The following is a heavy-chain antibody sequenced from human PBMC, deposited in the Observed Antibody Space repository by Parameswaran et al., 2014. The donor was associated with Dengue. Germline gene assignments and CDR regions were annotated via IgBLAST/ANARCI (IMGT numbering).Heavy chain of an antibody. J-gene: IGHJ5*02. CDR1: AISSA. CDR2: MSYSGST. D-gene: IGHD1-14*01. Sequence: AISSARWIRQPPGKGPEWIGYMSYSGSTTYNPSLKSRVTISVDTSKNQFSLNLYSVTAADTALHYCARAFKTNWYNWFDPWGQGTLVTVSS. V-gene: IGHV4-59*01. CDR3: ARAFKTNWYNWFDP.